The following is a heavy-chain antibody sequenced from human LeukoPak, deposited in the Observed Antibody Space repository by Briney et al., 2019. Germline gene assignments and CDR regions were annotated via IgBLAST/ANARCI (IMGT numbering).Heavy chain of an antibody. CDR1: GFTFSTYA. CDR3: VKVKPYWYFDL. CDR2: INSGGDST. J-gene: IGHJ2*01. V-gene: IGHV3-23*01. Sequence: GGSLRLSCAASGFTFSTYAMTWVRQAPGKGLEWVSSINSGGDSTYYADSVKGRFTISRDNSKNTLYLQMNSLRAEDTAVYYCVKVKPYWYFDLWGRGTLVTVSS.